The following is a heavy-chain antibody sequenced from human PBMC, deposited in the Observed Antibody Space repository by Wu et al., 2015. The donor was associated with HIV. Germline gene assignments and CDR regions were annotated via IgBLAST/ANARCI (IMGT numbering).Heavy chain of an antibody. CDR3: ARDGEPTGTTSGSEF. J-gene: IGHJ4*02. CDR1: GYSFSNYT. Sequence: QVQLVQSGPEMKMPGASVKVSCKASGYSFSNYTISWVRQAPGQGLEWMGWISESRQAPGQGLEWLAWASSYTDETKYAQKFRDRVTMTTDTSTSTAYLELRSLTSDDTALYYCARDGEPTGTTSGSEFWGQGTLVTVSS. CDR2: ASSYTDET. V-gene: IGHV1-18*01. D-gene: IGHD1-1*01.